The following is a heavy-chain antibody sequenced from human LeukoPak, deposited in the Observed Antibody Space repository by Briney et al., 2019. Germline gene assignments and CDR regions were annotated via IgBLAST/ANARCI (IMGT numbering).Heavy chain of an antibody. D-gene: IGHD2-15*01. CDR2: ISSSSSTI. Sequence: GGSLGLSCAASRFTFSSYSMNWVRQAPGKGLEWVSYISSSSSTIYYADSVKGRFTISRDNAKNSLYLQMNSLRAEDTAVYYCARRYCSGGSCYPDAFDIWGQGTMVTVSS. CDR1: RFTFSSYS. V-gene: IGHV3-48*01. J-gene: IGHJ3*02. CDR3: ARRYCSGGSCYPDAFDI.